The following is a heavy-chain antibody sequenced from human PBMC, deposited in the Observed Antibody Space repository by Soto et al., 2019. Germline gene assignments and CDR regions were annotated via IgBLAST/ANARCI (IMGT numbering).Heavy chain of an antibody. J-gene: IGHJ4*02. CDR2: IKSKTDGGTT. Sequence: EVQLVESGGGLVKPGGSLRLSCAASGFTFSNAWMSWVRQAPGKGLEWVGRIKSKTDGGTTDYATPVKGRFTISRDDSKNTLYLQMNSLKTEDTAVYYCTTDLYAGINDYWGQGTLVTVSS. CDR3: TTDLYAGINDY. V-gene: IGHV3-15*01. D-gene: IGHD1-20*01. CDR1: GFTFSNAW.